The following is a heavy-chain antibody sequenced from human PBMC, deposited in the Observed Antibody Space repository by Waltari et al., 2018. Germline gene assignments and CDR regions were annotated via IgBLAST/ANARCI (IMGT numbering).Heavy chain of an antibody. CDR2: IISSSSTI. Sequence: EVQLVESGGGLVQPGGSLRLSCAASGFTFISYSMNLAGQAPGKGLEWVSYIISSSSTIYYADSVKGRFTISRDNAKNSPYLQMNSLRAEDTAVYYCARDDVWSARGPLDVWGQGTTVTVSS. J-gene: IGHJ6*02. CDR3: ARDDVWSARGPLDV. V-gene: IGHV3-48*01. D-gene: IGHD3-3*01. CDR1: GFTFISYS.